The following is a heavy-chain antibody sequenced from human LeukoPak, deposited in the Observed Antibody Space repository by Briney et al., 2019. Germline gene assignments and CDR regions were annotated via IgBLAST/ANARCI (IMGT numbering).Heavy chain of an antibody. CDR2: IYTSGST. CDR1: GGSISSGSYY. J-gene: IGHJ3*02. D-gene: IGHD3-3*01. Sequence: SQTLSLTCTVSGGSISSGSYYWSWIRQPAGKGLEWIGRIYTSGSTNYNPSLKSRFTISVDTSKNQFSLKLSSVTAADTAVYYCARALYYDFWSGYGNAFDIWGQGTMVTVSS. CDR3: ARALYYDFWSGYGNAFDI. V-gene: IGHV4-61*02.